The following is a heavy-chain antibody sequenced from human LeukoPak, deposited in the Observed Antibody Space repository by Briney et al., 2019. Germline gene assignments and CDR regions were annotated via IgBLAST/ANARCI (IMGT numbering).Heavy chain of an antibody. D-gene: IGHD2-8*01. CDR2: ITTSSTYI. CDR1: GFSFSDYN. V-gene: IGHV3-21*01. Sequence: TGGSLRLSCAASGFSFSDYNMNWVRQAPGKALEWVSSITTSSTYIYYGDSVKGRFTISRDNAKKSLYLQMNSLRAEDTAVYFCARVLGCTNGVCHDAFDIWGQGTVVTVSS. J-gene: IGHJ3*02. CDR3: ARVLGCTNGVCHDAFDI.